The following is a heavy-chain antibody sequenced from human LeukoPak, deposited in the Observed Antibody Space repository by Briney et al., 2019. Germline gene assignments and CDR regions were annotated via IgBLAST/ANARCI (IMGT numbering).Heavy chain of an antibody. D-gene: IGHD5-18*01. CDR2: INTDGTST. CDR1: GFTFTDYW. CDR3: ARARYSYTGIIDY. V-gene: IGHV3-74*01. J-gene: IGHJ4*02. Sequence: PGGSLRLSCAASGFTFTDYWMHWVRQAPGKGLVWVSRINTDGTSTKYAESVKGRITISRDNARNTVYLQMNSLRAEDTAVYYCARARYSYTGIIDYWGQGTLVTV.